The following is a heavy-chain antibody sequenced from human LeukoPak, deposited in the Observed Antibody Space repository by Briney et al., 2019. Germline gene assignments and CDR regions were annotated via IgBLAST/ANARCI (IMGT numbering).Heavy chain of an antibody. Sequence: ASVKVSCKASGYTFNSYGITWVRQAPGQGLEWMGWIRTGDGDTHYAEKLQGRVTMTTDTSTSTAYMELKSLRSDDTAVYYCARDPSYCGGDCYRSPFDYWGQGTLVTVSS. J-gene: IGHJ4*02. CDR1: GYTFNSYG. D-gene: IGHD2-21*02. V-gene: IGHV1-18*01. CDR2: IRTGDGDT. CDR3: ARDPSYCGGDCYRSPFDY.